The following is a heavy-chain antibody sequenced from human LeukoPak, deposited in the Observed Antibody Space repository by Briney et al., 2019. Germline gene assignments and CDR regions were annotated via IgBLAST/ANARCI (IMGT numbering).Heavy chain of an antibody. V-gene: IGHV3-66*01. CDR2: IYSGGST. Sequence: PGGSLRLSCAASGFTVSSNYMSWVRQAPGKGLEWVSVIYSGGSTYYADSVKGRFTISRDNSKNTLYLQMNSLRAEDTAVYYCARGRDFWTGYYTDYDYWGQGTLVTVSS. CDR1: GFTVSSNY. CDR3: ARGRDFWTGYYTDYDY. D-gene: IGHD3/OR15-3a*01. J-gene: IGHJ4*02.